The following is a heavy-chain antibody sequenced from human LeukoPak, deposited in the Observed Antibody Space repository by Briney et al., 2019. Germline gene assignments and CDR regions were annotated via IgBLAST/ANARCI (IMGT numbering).Heavy chain of an antibody. J-gene: IGHJ3*02. V-gene: IGHV1-2*06. CDR3: ARDKGGMITFGGVSVTYAFAI. D-gene: IGHD3-16*02. CDR1: GYTFTGYY. CDR2: INPNSGGT. Sequence: GASVKVSCKASGYTFTGYYMHWVRQAPGQGLEWMGRINPNSGGTNYAQKFQGRVTMTRDTSISTAYMELSRLRSDDTAVYYCARDKGGMITFGGVSVTYAFAIWGQGTMVTVSS.